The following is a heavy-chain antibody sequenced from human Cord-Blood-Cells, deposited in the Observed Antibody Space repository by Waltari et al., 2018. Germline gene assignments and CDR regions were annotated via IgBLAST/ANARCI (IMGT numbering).Heavy chain of an antibody. CDR3: TRDFSYYYDSSGYYYFDY. Sequence: EVQLVESGGGLVQPGRSLRLSCTASGFTFGDYAMSWVRQAPGKGLEWVGFIRSKAYGGKTEYAASVKGRFTISRDDSKSIAYLQMNSLKTEDTAVYYCTRDFSYYYDSSGYYYFDYWGQGTLVTVSS. J-gene: IGHJ4*02. V-gene: IGHV3-49*04. CDR2: IRSKAYGGKT. D-gene: IGHD3-22*01. CDR1: GFTFGDYA.